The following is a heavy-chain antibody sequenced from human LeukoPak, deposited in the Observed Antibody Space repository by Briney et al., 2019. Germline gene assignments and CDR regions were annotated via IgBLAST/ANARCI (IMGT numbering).Heavy chain of an antibody. CDR2: INPNSGGT. J-gene: IGHJ5*02. Sequence: ASVKVSCKASGYTFTGYYMHWVRQAPGQGLEWMGWINPNSGGTNYAQKFQGRVTMTRDTSISTAYMELSRLRSDDTAVYYCARVRRHCSSTGCYNWFDPWGQGTLVTVSS. CDR1: GYTFTGYY. V-gene: IGHV1-2*02. CDR3: ARVRRHCSSTGCYNWFDP. D-gene: IGHD2-2*01.